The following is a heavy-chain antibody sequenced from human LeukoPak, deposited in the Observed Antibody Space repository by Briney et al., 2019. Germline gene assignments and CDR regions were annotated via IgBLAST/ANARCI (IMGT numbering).Heavy chain of an antibody. CDR3: ARDRDSSSWYGPFDY. Sequence: PGGSLRLSCAASGFTFSSYAMSWVRQAPGKGLEWVSAISGSGGSTYYADSVKGRFTISRDNSKNTLYLQMNSLRAEDTAVYYCARDRDSSSWYGPFDYWGQGTLVTVSS. CDR2: ISGSGGST. V-gene: IGHV3-23*01. D-gene: IGHD6-13*01. J-gene: IGHJ4*02. CDR1: GFTFSSYA.